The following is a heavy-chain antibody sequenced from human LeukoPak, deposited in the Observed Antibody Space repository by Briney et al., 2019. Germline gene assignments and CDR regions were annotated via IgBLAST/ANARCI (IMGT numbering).Heavy chain of an antibody. J-gene: IGHJ5*02. D-gene: IGHD2-2*01. CDR2: IIPIFGIA. CDR3: ARDRSLIVVVPAAAPGWFDP. Sequence: ASVNVSCKASGGTFSSYAISWVRQAPAQGLEWMGRIIPIFGIANYAQKFQGRVTITADKSTSTAYMELSSLRSGDTAVYYCARDRSLIVVVPAAAPGWFDPWGQGTLVTVSS. V-gene: IGHV1-69*04. CDR1: GGTFSSYA.